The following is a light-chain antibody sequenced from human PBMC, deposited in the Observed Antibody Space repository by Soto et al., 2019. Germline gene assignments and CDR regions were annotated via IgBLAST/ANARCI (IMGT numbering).Light chain of an antibody. J-gene: IGKJ4*01. V-gene: IGKV3-15*01. CDR2: AAS. CDR3: QQYNRWPLT. Sequence: EIVMTQSPATLSVSPGDRATLSCRASQSVSGNLAWYQQKPGQAPSLLIYAASTRATGISARFSGSGSGTDFTLTISSLQSEDFAIYYCQQYNRWPLTFGGGTKVEIK. CDR1: QSVSGN.